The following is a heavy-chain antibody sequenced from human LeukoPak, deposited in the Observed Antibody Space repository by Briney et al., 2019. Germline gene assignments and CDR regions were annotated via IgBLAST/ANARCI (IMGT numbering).Heavy chain of an antibody. J-gene: IGHJ5*02. Sequence: SETLSLTCAVYGWAFNDYYWNWIRQPPGKGLEWIGEINARGDTNFNPSLKSRVTISVDTSKSQFSLRLTSMIAADTAVYYCARGQVPAARGYNWFDPWGQGTLVTVSS. CDR2: INARGDT. V-gene: IGHV4-34*01. CDR3: ARGQVPAARGYNWFDP. D-gene: IGHD2-2*01. CDR1: GWAFNDYY.